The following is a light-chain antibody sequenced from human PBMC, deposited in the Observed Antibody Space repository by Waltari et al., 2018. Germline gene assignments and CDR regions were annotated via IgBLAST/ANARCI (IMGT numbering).Light chain of an antibody. CDR1: SSNIGSNY. CDR3: AAWDDSLSVV. V-gene: IGLV1-47*01. CDR2: RNN. J-gene: IGLJ2*01. Sequence: QSVLTQPPSASGTPGQRVTISCSGSSSNIGSNYVYWYQQLPGTAPKLPIDRNNQRPSGVPDRFSGSKSGTSASLSISGRRSEDEADYYCAAWDDSLSVVFGGGTKLTVL.